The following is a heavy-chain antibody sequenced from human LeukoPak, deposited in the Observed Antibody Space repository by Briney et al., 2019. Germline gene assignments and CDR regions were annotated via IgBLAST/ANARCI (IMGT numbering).Heavy chain of an antibody. D-gene: IGHD3-22*01. J-gene: IGHJ4*02. CDR1: GGSISSYY. Sequence: SETLSLTCTVSGGSISSYYWSWIRQPPGKGLEWIGYISYSGSTNYSPFLKSRVTISVDTSKNQFSLKLSSVTAADTAVYYCARLSYDTSGYWPDYFDYWGQGTLVTVPS. CDR2: ISYSGST. V-gene: IGHV4-59*08. CDR3: ARLSYDTSGYWPDYFDY.